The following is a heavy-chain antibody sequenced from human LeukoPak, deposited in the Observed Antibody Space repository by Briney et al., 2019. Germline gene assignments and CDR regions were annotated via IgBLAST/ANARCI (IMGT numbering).Heavy chain of an antibody. J-gene: IGHJ4*02. CDR3: ASPDGILTGYYPY. CDR1: GGTFSSYA. Sequence: SVKVSCKASGGTFSSYAISWVRQAPGQELEWMGGIIPIFGTANYAQKFQGRVTITADKSMSTAYMELSSLRSEDTAVYYCASPDGILTGYYPYWGQGTLVTVSS. V-gene: IGHV1-69*06. D-gene: IGHD3-9*01. CDR2: IIPIFGTA.